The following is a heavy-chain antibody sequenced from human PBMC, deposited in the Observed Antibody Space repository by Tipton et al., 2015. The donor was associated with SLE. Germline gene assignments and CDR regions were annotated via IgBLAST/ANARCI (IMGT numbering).Heavy chain of an antibody. CDR2: VYNGGTT. CDR3: ARVRVYYDDSSPYGMDV. D-gene: IGHD3-10*01. J-gene: IGHJ6*02. Sequence: TLSLTCTVSDGSISRDSYYWAWIRQSPGKGLEWIGNVYNGGTTHYNPSLKSRVTISLDTPRNQFSLQMTSVTAADTAVYYCARVRVYYDDSSPYGMDVWGQGTTVTVSS. CDR1: DGSISRDSYY. V-gene: IGHV4-39*07.